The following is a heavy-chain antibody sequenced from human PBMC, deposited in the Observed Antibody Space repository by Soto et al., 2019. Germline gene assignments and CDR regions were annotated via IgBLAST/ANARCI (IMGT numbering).Heavy chain of an antibody. J-gene: IGHJ6*02. CDR2: INAGNGNT. CDR3: ARDNPTIDSSGYYYYYGMDV. V-gene: IGHV1-3*01. CDR1: GYTFTSYA. Sequence: QVQLVQSGAEVKKPGASVKVSCKASGYTFTSYAMHWVRQAPGQRLEWMGWINAGNGNTKYSQKFQGRVNITRDTSASTAYMELSSLRSEDTAVYYCARDNPTIDSSGYYYYYGMDVWGQGTTVTVSS. D-gene: IGHD3-10*01.